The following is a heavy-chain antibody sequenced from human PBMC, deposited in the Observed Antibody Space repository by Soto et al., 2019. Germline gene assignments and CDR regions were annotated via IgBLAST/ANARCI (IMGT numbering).Heavy chain of an antibody. CDR1: GGSISSSSYY. J-gene: IGHJ4*02. D-gene: IGHD3-10*01. V-gene: IGHV4-39*01. CDR3: VRGETYYYGSGSYWHPTVFDY. Sequence: QLQLQESGPGLVKPSETLSLTCTVSGGSISSSSYYWGWIRQPPGKGLEWIGSIYYSGSTYYNPSLKSRVTISVDTSKNQFSLKLSSVTAADTSVYYCVRGETYYYGSGSYWHPTVFDYWGQGTLVTVSS. CDR2: IYYSGST.